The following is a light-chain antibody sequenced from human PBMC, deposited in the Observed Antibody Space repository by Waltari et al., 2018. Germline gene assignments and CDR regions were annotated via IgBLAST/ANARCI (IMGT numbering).Light chain of an antibody. Sequence: QSVLTQPPSASGTHGQRVTMSCSGNRSNIGHNTVNWYQQLPGTAPKLLIYTNNQRPSGVPDRFSGSKSGTSASLAISGLQSEDEADYYCAAWDDSLNGVVFGGGTKLTVL. CDR1: RSNIGHNT. CDR2: TNN. J-gene: IGLJ2*01. V-gene: IGLV1-44*01. CDR3: AAWDDSLNGVV.